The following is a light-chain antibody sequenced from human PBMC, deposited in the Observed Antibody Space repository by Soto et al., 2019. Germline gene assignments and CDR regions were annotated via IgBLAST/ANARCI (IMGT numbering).Light chain of an antibody. CDR2: GAS. CDR3: HQYGSSPFT. V-gene: IGKV3-20*01. CDR1: QSVSSNY. Sequence: EIVLTQSPGTLSLSPGERATLSCRASQSVSSNYLAWYQQEPGQAPRLLIYGASSRATGIPDRFSGSGSGTDFTLTISRVEPEDFAVYYCHQYGSSPFTFGPGTKVDIK. J-gene: IGKJ3*01.